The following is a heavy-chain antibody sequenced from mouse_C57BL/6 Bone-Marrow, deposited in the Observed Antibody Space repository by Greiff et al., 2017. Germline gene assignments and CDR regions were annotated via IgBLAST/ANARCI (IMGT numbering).Heavy chain of an antibody. CDR3: ARLGRGAN. D-gene: IGHD4-1*01. V-gene: IGHV1-82*01. CDR1: GYAFSSSW. Sequence: VQLQESGPELVKPGASVKISCKASGYAFSSSWMNWVKQRPGKGLEWIGRIYPGDGDTNYIGKFKGKATLTADKSSSTAYMQLSSLTSEDAAVYFCARLGRGANWGQGTLVTVSA. CDR2: IYPGDGDT. J-gene: IGHJ3*01.